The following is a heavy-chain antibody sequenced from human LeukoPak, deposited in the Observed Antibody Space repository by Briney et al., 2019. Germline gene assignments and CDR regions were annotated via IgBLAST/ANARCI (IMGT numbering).Heavy chain of an antibody. J-gene: IGHJ4*02. CDR1: GFTFSSYS. CDR2: ISSSSTYI. Sequence: GGSLRLSCEASGFTFSSYSMNWVRQPPGKGLEWVSLISSSSTYIYYADSVKGRFTISRDNAENSLYLQMNSLRAEDTAVYYCAKAFSPPYYYDSAGYFYIDSWGQGTLVTVSS. V-gene: IGHV3-21*01. CDR3: AKAFSPPYYYDSAGYFYIDS. D-gene: IGHD3-22*01.